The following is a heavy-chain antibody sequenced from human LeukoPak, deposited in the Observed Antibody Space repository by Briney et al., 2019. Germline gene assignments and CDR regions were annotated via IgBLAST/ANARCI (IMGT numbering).Heavy chain of an antibody. CDR1: GFIFSSYA. D-gene: IGHD1-26*01. V-gene: IGHV3-23*01. CDR2: ISGSGGST. CDR3: ATPYSGSYLPLPPDAFDI. Sequence: GGSLRLSCAASGFIFSSYAMSWVRQAPGKGLEWVSAISGSGGSTYYADSVKGRFTISRDNSKNTLYLQMNSLRAEDTAVYYCATPYSGSYLPLPPDAFDIWGQGTMVTVSS. J-gene: IGHJ3*02.